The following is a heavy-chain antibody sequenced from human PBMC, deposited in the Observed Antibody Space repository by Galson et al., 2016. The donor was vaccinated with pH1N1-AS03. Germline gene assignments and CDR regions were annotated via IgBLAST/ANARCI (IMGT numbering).Heavy chain of an antibody. D-gene: IGHD4-17*01. Sequence: SVKVSCKASGYSFPTYSFNWVRQAPGQGLEWLGWISAYSDDTHYARKFQGRVTLTTDTSTSTAYMELRSLISDDTAVYYCARAHYNADYVPDFWGQGTLVTVSS. CDR3: ARAHYNADYVPDF. V-gene: IGHV1-18*04. CDR2: ISAYSDDT. CDR1: GYSFPTYS. J-gene: IGHJ4*02.